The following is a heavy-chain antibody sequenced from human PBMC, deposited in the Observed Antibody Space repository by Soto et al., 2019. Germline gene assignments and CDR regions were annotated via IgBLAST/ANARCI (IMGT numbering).Heavy chain of an antibody. J-gene: IGHJ3*02. CDR3: ARDRTNYYGSGSYYPYAFDI. D-gene: IGHD3-10*01. V-gene: IGHV3-21*01. Sequence: PGGSLRLSCAAAGFTFSSYSMKWVLQAQGKGLEWVSSISSSSSYIYYADSVKGRLTISRDNAKNSLYLQMNSLRAEDTAVYYCARDRTNYYGSGSYYPYAFDIWGQGTMVTVSS. CDR1: GFTFSSYS. CDR2: ISSSSSYI.